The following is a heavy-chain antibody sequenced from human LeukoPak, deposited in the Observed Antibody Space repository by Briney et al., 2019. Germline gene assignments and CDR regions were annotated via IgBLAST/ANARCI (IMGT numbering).Heavy chain of an antibody. CDR3: ARDHCSSTSCYSNFDY. Sequence: GASVKVSCKASGYTFTNYAMHWVRQAPGQRLEWMGWINAGNGNTKYSQKFQGRVTIARDTSAGTAYMELSSLRSEDTAVYCCARDHCSSTSCYSNFDYWGQGTLVTVSS. CDR2: INAGNGNT. D-gene: IGHD2-2*01. CDR1: GYTFTNYA. V-gene: IGHV1-3*01. J-gene: IGHJ4*02.